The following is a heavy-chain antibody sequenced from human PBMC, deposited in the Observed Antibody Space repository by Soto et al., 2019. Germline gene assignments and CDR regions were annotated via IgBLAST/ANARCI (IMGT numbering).Heavy chain of an antibody. CDR3: ARDPHEYWTSYWFDP. CDR2: ISAYDGKT. V-gene: IGHV1-18*01. J-gene: IGHJ5*02. D-gene: IGHD3-3*01. Sequence: ASVKVSCKSSGGIFTATAISWVRQAPGQGLELMGWISAYDGKTTYAEKFQGRVTMTTDASTSTAYMELRSLRSDDTAVYYCARDPHEYWTSYWFDPWGQGTLVTVSS. CDR1: GGIFTATA.